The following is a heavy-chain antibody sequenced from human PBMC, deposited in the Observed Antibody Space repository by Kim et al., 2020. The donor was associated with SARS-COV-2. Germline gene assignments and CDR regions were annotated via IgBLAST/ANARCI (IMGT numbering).Heavy chain of an antibody. J-gene: IGHJ6*02. CDR3: ARDGGSYGSWYRLDYYYGMDV. CDR1: GDSVSSNSAA. D-gene: IGHD6-13*01. CDR2: TYYRSKWYN. V-gene: IGHV6-1*01. Sequence: SQTLSLTCAISGDSVSSNSAAWNWIRQSPSRGLEWLGRTYYRSKWYNDYAVSVKSRITINPDTSKNQFSLQLNSVTPEDTAVYYCARDGGSYGSWYRLDYYYGMDVWGQGTTVTVSS.